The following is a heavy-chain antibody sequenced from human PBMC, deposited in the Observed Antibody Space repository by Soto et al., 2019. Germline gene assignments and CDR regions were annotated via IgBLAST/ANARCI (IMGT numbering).Heavy chain of an antibody. D-gene: IGHD5-12*01. V-gene: IGHV3-21*01. CDR1: GFTFSSYS. Sequence: EVQLVESGGGLVKPGGSLRLSCAASGFTFSSYSMNWVRQAPGKGLEWVSSISSRSSYIYYADSVKGRFTISRDNAKNSLYLQMNGLRAEDTAVYYCARDGRDGYNYDYWGQGTLVTVSS. CDR2: ISSRSSYI. J-gene: IGHJ4*02. CDR3: ARDGRDGYNYDY.